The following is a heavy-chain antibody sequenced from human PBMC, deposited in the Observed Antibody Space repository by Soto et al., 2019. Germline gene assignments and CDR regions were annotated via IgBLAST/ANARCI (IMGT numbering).Heavy chain of an antibody. V-gene: IGHV3-23*01. CDR3: AMCGTVPTVLNDF. CDR1: GFTFSSYA. D-gene: IGHD2-8*01. CDR2: ISGSGGNI. Sequence: EVQLLESGGGLVQPGGSLRLSCAASGFTFSSYAMSWVRQAPGKGLEWVSGISGSGGNIYYADSVKGRFTTSRDNSKNTLHLQMSILRGEDPAVYYCAMCGTVPTVLNDFWGQGPLVNVS. J-gene: IGHJ4*02.